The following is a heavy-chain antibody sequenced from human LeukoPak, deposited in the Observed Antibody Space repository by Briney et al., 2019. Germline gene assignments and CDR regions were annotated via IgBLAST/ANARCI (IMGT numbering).Heavy chain of an antibody. CDR2: IWYDGRKE. Sequence: GGSLRLSCAASGFTFTSYGMHWVRQAPGKGLEWVALIWYDGRKEYYADSVKGRFTISRDDSRNTLYLQMNGLRAEDTAVYYCARLGSSWSSDYWGKGTLVTVSS. CDR3: ARLGSSWSSDY. CDR1: GFTFTSYG. D-gene: IGHD6-13*01. V-gene: IGHV3-33*01. J-gene: IGHJ4*02.